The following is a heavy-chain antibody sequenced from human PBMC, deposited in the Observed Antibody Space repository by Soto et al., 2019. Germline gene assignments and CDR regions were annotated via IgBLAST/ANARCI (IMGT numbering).Heavy chain of an antibody. Sequence: GGSLRLSCAASGFTFSRYWMIWVRQAPGKGLEWVANIKQDGSEESYVDSVRGRFTVSRDNAKNSLYLQMNSLRAEDTAVYYCVRDVIGFWSGYYTGCFDYWGQGILVTVSS. CDR2: IKQDGSEE. CDR1: GFTFSRYW. V-gene: IGHV3-7*01. D-gene: IGHD3-3*01. CDR3: VRDVIGFWSGYYTGCFDY. J-gene: IGHJ4*01.